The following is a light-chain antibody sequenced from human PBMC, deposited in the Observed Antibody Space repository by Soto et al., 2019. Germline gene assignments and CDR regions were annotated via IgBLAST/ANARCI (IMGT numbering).Light chain of an antibody. CDR2: ATS. CDR1: QSVSSN. Sequence: EIVMTQSPATLSVSPGERATLSCRASQSVSSNLAWYQQKPGHATRLLIYATSTRATGIPDRFSGSGSGTEFTLTIRSLQSEDFEVYGCQRDVNTSPTTCGQG. CDR3: QRDVNTSPTT. V-gene: IGKV3-15*01. J-gene: IGKJ5*01.